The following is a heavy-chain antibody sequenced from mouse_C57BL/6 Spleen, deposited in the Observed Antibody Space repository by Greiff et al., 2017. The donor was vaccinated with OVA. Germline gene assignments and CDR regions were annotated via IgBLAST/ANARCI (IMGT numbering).Heavy chain of an antibody. J-gene: IGHJ2*01. CDR1: GYTFTSYW. CDR3: AREGGYDYYFDY. Sequence: QVQLQQPGAELVKPGASVKMSCKASGYTFTSYWITWVKQRPGQGLEWIGDIYPGSGSTNYNEKFKSKATLTVDTSSSTAYMQLSSLTSEDSAVYYCAREGGYDYYFDYWGQGTTLTVSS. V-gene: IGHV1-55*01. D-gene: IGHD2-4*01. CDR2: IYPGSGST.